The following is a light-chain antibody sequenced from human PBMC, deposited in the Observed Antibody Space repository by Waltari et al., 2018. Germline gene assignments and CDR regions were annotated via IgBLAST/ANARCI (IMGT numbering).Light chain of an antibody. Sequence: SSELTQDPAVSVALGQTVKITCQGDSLRSYYASWYQQKPGQAHVLVIYGKNNRPSGIPDRFSGSSSGNTASLTITGAQAEDEADYYCNSRDSSGNHLRVFGGGTKLTVL. J-gene: IGLJ2*01. CDR1: SLRSYY. CDR2: GKN. V-gene: IGLV3-19*01. CDR3: NSRDSSGNHLRV.